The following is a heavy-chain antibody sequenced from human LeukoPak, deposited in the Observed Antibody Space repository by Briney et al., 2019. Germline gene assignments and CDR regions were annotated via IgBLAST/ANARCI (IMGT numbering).Heavy chain of an antibody. V-gene: IGHV4-59*08. J-gene: IGHJ4*02. CDR3: ARGGLYSPVASNDY. CDR2: IYYSGST. Sequence: SETLSLTCTVSGGSISSYYWSWIRQPPGKGLEWIGYIYYSGSTNYNPSLKSRVTISVDTSKNQFSLKLSSVTAADTAVYYCARGGLYSPVASNDYWGQGTLVTVSS. CDR1: GGSISSYY. D-gene: IGHD5-12*01.